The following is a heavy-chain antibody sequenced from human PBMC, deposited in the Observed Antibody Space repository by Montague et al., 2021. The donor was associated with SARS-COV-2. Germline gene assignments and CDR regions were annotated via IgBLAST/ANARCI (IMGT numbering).Heavy chain of an antibody. J-gene: IGHJ6*02. Sequence: SETLSLTCTVSGGSISSSTYYWGWIRQPPGKGLEWIGSIHHSGSTYYNPSLETRVTISVDTSKNQFSLKLSSVTAADTAVFRCARHGYTKVWSGMDVWGQGITVTVSS. CDR3: ARHGYTKVWSGMDV. CDR2: IHHSGST. D-gene: IGHD6-13*01. V-gene: IGHV4-39*01. CDR1: GGSISSSTYY.